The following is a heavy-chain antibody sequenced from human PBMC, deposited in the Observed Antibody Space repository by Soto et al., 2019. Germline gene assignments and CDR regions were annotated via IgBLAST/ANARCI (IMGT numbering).Heavy chain of an antibody. J-gene: IGHJ3*02. Sequence: SETLSLTCTVSGGSISSYYWSWIRQPPGKGLEWIGYIYYSGSTNYNPSLKSRVTISVDTSKNQFSLKLSSVTAADTAVYYCARVVLRSWKSGVDFDIWRQGTMVTVSS. V-gene: IGHV4-59*01. CDR3: ARVVLRSWKSGVDFDI. CDR2: IYYSGST. D-gene: IGHD4-17*01. CDR1: GGSISSYY.